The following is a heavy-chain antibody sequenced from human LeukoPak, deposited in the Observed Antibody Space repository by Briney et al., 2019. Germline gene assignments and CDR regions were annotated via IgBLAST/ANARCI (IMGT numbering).Heavy chain of an antibody. CDR1: GFTFSRYA. CDR2: ILEDGSIQ. D-gene: IGHD1-14*01. J-gene: IGHJ4*02. V-gene: IGHV3-30*04. Sequence: GGSLRLSCGASGFTFSRYAMSWVRQAPGKGLDWVAVILEDGSIQYYADSVKGRFTISRDNSKNTLFLQMNSLRGEDTAMYYCARVQGGGFRTADYWGQGTLVTVSS. CDR3: ARVQGGGFRTADY.